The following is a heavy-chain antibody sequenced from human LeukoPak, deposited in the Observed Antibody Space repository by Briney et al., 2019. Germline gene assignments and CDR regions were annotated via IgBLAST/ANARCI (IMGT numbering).Heavy chain of an antibody. CDR2: INDSGST. CDR3: ARGRSTDFWSGYYAIHYYMDV. D-gene: IGHD3-3*01. J-gene: IGHJ6*03. Sequence: SETLSLTCTVSGGSINNYFWSWIRQPPEKGLEWSGEINDSGSTNSNPSRKSPVTISVDTSKNQFSLKLSSVTAADTAVYYCARGRSTDFWSGYYAIHYYMDVWGKGTTVTVSS. V-gene: IGHV4-34*01. CDR1: GGSINNYF.